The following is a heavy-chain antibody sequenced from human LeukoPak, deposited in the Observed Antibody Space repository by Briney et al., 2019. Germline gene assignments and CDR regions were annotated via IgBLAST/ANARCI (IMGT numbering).Heavy chain of an antibody. CDR1: GVSISSYY. D-gene: IGHD5-24*01. CDR3: AKSRDGYNLLNY. CDR2: IYYSGST. J-gene: IGHJ4*02. V-gene: IGHV4-59*01. Sequence: SETLSLTCTVSGVSISSYYWSWIRQPPGKGLEWIGYIYYSGSTNYNPSLKRRVTISVDTSKNKFSLKLSSVTAADTAVYYCAKSRDGYNLLNYWGQGTLVTVSS.